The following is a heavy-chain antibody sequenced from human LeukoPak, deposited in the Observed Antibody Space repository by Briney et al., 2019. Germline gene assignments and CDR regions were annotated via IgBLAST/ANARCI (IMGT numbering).Heavy chain of an antibody. V-gene: IGHV3-30*02. D-gene: IGHD3-22*01. CDR3: AKDRGYYDSSGYYDFDY. J-gene: IGHJ4*02. Sequence: QPGGSLRLSCAASGFTFSSYGMHWVRQAPGKGLEWVAFIRYDGSNKYYADSVKGRFTISRDNSKNTLYLQMNSLRAEDTAVYYCAKDRGYYDSSGYYDFDYWGQGTLVTVSS. CDR2: IRYDGSNK. CDR1: GFTFSSYG.